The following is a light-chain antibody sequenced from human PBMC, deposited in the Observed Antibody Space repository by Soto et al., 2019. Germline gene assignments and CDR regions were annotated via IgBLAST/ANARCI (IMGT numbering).Light chain of an antibody. Sequence: LTQPASLSRSSGQPITLSPPGTSSDGGGYNYVSWYQKHPGKAPKLMIYDVSYPPPRASHRLSGSKSGNTTSLTISSVQAEEEADYSCSSYTSNTNLGVFGXGTKVTVL. J-gene: IGLJ1*01. CDR2: DVS. CDR3: SSYTSNTNLGV. CDR1: SSDGGGYNY. V-gene: IGLV2-14*01.